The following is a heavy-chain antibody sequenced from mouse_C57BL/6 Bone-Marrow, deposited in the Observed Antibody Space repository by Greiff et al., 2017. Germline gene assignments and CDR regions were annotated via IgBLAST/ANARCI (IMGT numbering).Heavy chain of an antibody. CDR3: ARDTYSYYYGSSYFDY. D-gene: IGHD1-1*01. V-gene: IGHV5-4*01. CDR1: GFTFSSYA. Sequence: EVKLMESGGGLVKPGGSLKLSCAASGFTFSSYAMSWVRQTPEKRLEWVATISDGGSYTYYPDNVKGRFTIARDNAKNNLYLQRNHLKSEDTAMYYCARDTYSYYYGSSYFDYWGQGTTLTVSS. J-gene: IGHJ2*01. CDR2: ISDGGSYT.